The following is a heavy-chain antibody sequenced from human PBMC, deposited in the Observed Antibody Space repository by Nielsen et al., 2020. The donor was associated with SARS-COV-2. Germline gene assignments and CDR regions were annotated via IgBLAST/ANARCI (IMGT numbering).Heavy chain of an antibody. CDR2: IKQDESEK. Sequence: GESLKISCAASGYNFKNNWMSWVRQAPGKGLEWVATIKQDESEKFYVDSVKGRFTISRDNAQNSLFLQMNSLRAEDTAVYYCARAPTIFRLARRFGELLDSWGQGTLVTVSS. CDR3: ARAPTIFRLARRFGELLDS. V-gene: IGHV3-7*01. CDR1: GYNFKNNW. D-gene: IGHD3-10*01. J-gene: IGHJ5*01.